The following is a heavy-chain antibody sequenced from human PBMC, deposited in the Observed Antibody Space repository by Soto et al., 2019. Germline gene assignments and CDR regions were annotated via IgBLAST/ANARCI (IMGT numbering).Heavy chain of an antibody. D-gene: IGHD2-2*01. Sequence: XETLSLTCNVSGGSISSYYWNWIRQPPGKGLEWIGCISYSGTTNYKSSLRSRLTISVDTSKNQFSLRVSSVTAADTAVYYCAGQHTSSPFFAYWGQGALVTVSS. CDR3: AGQHTSSPFFAY. CDR1: GGSISSYY. V-gene: IGHV4-59*01. CDR2: ISYSGTT. J-gene: IGHJ4*02.